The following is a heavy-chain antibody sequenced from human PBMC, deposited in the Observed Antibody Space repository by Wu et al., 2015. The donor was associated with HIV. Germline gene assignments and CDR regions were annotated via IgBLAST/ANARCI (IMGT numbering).Heavy chain of an antibody. V-gene: IGHV4-34*01. Sequence: QVQLQQWGAGLLKPSETLSLTCAVYGGSFSGYYWSWIRQPPGKGLEWIGEINHSGSTNYNPSLKSRVTISVDTSKNQFSLKLSSVTAADTAVYYCARGRGIAARPIDYWGQGTLVTVSP. D-gene: IGHD6-6*01. CDR2: INHSGST. J-gene: IGHJ4*02. CDR1: GGSFSGYY. CDR3: ARGRGIAARPIDY.